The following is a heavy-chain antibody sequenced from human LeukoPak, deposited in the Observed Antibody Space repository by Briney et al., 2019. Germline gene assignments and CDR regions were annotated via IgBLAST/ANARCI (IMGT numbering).Heavy chain of an antibody. CDR2: IKQDGSQK. Sequence: GGSLRLSCAASGFTFNNYWMSWVRQAPGKGLEWVANIKQDGSQKYYVNSVKGRFTISRDNAKNSLYLQMNSLRAEDTAVYYCARLGLPDYWGQGILVTVSS. V-gene: IGHV3-7*03. J-gene: IGHJ4*02. CDR1: GFTFNNYW. CDR3: ARLGLPDY. D-gene: IGHD2-21*01.